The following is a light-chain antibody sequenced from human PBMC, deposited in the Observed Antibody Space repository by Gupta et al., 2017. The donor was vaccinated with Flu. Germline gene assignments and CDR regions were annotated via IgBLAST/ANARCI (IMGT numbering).Light chain of an antibody. V-gene: IGKV3-11*01. CDR3: QHRFIWPRT. CDR2: DAS. J-gene: IGKJ2*01. Sequence: PATQSLSAGERATLSGRASQIVCTYLAWYQQKPGQAPRLLIYDASTRATGIPARFSGSGSGTXFTLTIXSREHEDFAVYHCQHRFIWPRTFGXGTKVEIK. CDR1: QIVCTY.